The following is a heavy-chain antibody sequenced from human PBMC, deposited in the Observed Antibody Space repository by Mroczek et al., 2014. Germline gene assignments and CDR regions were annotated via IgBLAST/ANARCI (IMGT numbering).Heavy chain of an antibody. CDR2: IYPGDSDT. CDR3: ARAPGRRWLQFGDAFDI. V-gene: IGHV5-51*03. Sequence: VQLQQSGAEVKKPGESLKISCKGSGYSFTSYWIGWVRQMPGKGLEWMGIIYPGDSDTRYSPSFQGQVTISADKSISTAYLQWSSLKASDTAMYYCARAPGRRWLQFGDAFDIWGQGTMVTVSS. D-gene: IGHD5-24*01. CDR1: GYSFTSYW. J-gene: IGHJ3*02.